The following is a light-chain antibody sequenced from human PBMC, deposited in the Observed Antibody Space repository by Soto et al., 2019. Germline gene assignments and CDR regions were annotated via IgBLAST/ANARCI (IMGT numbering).Light chain of an antibody. CDR1: KLWEKY. CDR2: QDR. CDR3: QAWDTTAYV. V-gene: IGLV3-1*01. Sequence: SYELTQPPSVSVSPGHTATISCSGDKLWEKYVCWYQQKPAQSPVLVIYQDRKRPSGIPERFSGSNSGNTATLIISGTQLVDEADYYCQAWDTTAYVFGTGTKLTVL. J-gene: IGLJ1*01.